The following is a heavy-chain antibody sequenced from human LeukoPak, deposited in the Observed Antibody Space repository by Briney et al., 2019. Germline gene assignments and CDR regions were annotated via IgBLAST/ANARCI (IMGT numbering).Heavy chain of an antibody. Sequence: LRLCGAASGFTFSDYYMSWIRQAPGKGLELIASMYYSGTTYYNPSLKSRVTISVDTSKNQFSLKLSSVTAADTAVYYCAREGSHYGNAFDIWGQGKMVTVSS. CDR3: AREGSHYGNAFDI. CDR2: MYYSGTT. J-gene: IGHJ3*02. V-gene: IGHV4-59*01. D-gene: IGHD3-10*01. CDR1: GFTFSDYY.